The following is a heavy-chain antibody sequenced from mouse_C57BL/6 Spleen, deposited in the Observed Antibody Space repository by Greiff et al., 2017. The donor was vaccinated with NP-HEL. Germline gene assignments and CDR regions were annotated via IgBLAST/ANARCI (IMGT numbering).Heavy chain of an antibody. D-gene: IGHD3-3*01. V-gene: IGHV10-1*01. Sequence: EVKVEESGGGLVQPKGSLKLSCAASGFSFNTYAMNWVRQAPGKGLEWVARIRSKSNNYATYYADSVKDRFTISRDDSESMLYLQMNNLKTEDTAMYYGVRQRDLYAMDYWGQGTSVTVSS. CDR1: GFSFNTYA. CDR3: VRQRDLYAMDY. J-gene: IGHJ4*01. CDR2: IRSKSNNYAT.